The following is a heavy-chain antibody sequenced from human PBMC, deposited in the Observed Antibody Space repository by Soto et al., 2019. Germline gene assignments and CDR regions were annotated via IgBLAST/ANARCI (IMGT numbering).Heavy chain of an antibody. CDR1: GFTFSVYS. J-gene: IGHJ4*02. D-gene: IGHD6-19*01. V-gene: IGHV3-48*02. CDR2: ITSDTKTI. CDR3: ARSVEGHFDY. Sequence: EVQLVESGGDLVQRGGSLRLSCVGSGFTFSVYSMNWVRQAPGKGLEWFSYITSDTKTIKYADSVKGRFTNSRDNAKNSVYLQMNSLRDEDTAVYYCARSVEGHFDYWGQGTVVTVSS.